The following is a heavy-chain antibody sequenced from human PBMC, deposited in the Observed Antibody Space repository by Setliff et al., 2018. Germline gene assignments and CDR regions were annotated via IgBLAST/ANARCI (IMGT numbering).Heavy chain of an antibody. V-gene: IGHV2-5*02. CDR2: IYWDDDK. CDR1: GFSLNNSGVA. Sequence: GSGPTLVNPPQTLTLTCTFSGFSLNNSGVAVGWIRQPPGKALEWLALIYWDDDKRYSPSLKTRLTITKDTSKNQVVLMMTDMDPVDTATYYCARRPKMGSDGFYSAFDMWGQGTMVTVSS. CDR3: ARRPKMGSDGFYSAFDM. J-gene: IGHJ3*02. D-gene: IGHD2-15*01.